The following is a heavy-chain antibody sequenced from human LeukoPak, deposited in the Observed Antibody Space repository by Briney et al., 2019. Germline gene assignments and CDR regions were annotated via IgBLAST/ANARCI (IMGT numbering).Heavy chain of an antibody. CDR3: ASLVGGYYPPVEAFDV. D-gene: IGHD3-3*01. J-gene: IGHJ3*01. CDR1: GFSFRSCW. V-gene: IGHV3-74*01. Sequence: GGSLRLSCAASGFSFRSCWMHWVRQAPGKELVWVSRINGDGSTKNYADSVRGRFTISRDNAKNTLYLQMNSLRADDSAVYFCASLVGGYYPPVEAFDVWGQGTMVTVSS. CDR2: INGDGSTK.